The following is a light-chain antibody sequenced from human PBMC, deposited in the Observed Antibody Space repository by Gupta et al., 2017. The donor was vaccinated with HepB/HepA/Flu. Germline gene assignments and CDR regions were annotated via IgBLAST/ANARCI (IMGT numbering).Light chain of an antibody. CDR1: QSVSSSY. J-gene: IGKJ1*01. V-gene: IGKV3-20*01. CDR3: QQYGSSPRT. CDR2: GAS. Sequence: EILLTQSPGTLSLSPGERATLSCRASQSVSSSYLAWYQQKPGQAPRLLIYGASSRATGIPDRLSGSGSGTDFTLTISRLEPEDFAVYYCQQYGSSPRTFGQGTKVEIK.